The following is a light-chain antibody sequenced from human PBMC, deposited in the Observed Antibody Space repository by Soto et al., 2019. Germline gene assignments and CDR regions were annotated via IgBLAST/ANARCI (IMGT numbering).Light chain of an antibody. CDR1: QRISTW. CDR2: AAS. V-gene: IGKV1-12*01. Sequence: DIQMTQSPSTLSASVGDGVTITCRASQRISTWLAWYQQKPGKAPNLLIYAASSLHSGVPSRFSGSGSGTDFTLTISSLQPEDFATYYCQQANSFPLTFGGGTKVDIK. CDR3: QQANSFPLT. J-gene: IGKJ4*01.